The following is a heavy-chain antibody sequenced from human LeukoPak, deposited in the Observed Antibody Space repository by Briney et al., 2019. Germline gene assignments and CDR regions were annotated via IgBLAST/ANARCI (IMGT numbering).Heavy chain of an antibody. D-gene: IGHD5-12*01. J-gene: IGHJ4*02. CDR2: ISSDGSDK. CDR3: TTKVIRGNSGDDYDD. V-gene: IGHV3-30*03. Sequence: GGSLRLSCAASGVTFRSYGMHWVRQAPGKGLEWVALISSDGSDKLYGDSVRGRFTISRDDSKSTLYLQMNSLRAEDTAVYYCTTKVIRGNSGDDYDDWGQGTLVTVSS. CDR1: GVTFRSYG.